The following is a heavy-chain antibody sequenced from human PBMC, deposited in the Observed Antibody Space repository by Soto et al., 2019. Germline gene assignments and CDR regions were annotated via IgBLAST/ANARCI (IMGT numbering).Heavy chain of an antibody. J-gene: IGHJ6*02. CDR1: GFTFSSSA. V-gene: IGHV3-23*01. CDR2: ITYTGNT. CDR3: AKLQHNSCYYVMDV. Sequence: EVQLLESGGGLVQPGGSLRLFCAAYGFTFSSSAMRWVRQAPGQGLEWVSSITYTGNTHYSDSGKGRFTISRDNSKKTLYLQMDSLRAEDTAVYYCAKLQHNSCYYVMDVWGQGTTVTVSS.